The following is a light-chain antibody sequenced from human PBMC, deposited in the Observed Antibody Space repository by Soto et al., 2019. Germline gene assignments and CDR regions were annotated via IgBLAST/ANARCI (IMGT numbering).Light chain of an antibody. V-gene: IGLV2-8*01. CDR2: EVS. J-gene: IGLJ1*01. CDR1: SSDVGGYNY. Sequence: SALTQPPSASGSPGQSVTISCTGTSSDVGGYNYVSWYQQHPGKAPKLMIYEVSKRPSGVPDRFSGSKSGNTASLTVSGLQAEAEADCYCSSYAGSNNFRVFGTGTKLTVL. CDR3: SSYAGSNNFRV.